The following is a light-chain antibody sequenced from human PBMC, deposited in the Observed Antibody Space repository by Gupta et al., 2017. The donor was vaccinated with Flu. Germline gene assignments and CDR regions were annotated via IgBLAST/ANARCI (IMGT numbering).Light chain of an antibody. V-gene: IGLV2-23*02. CDR3: CSYAGSRNI. CDR1: RSDLGTFNL. Sequence: QSALIQPASVSGSPGESLTIPCTGNRSDLGTFNLVSWFQVHPGQAPKSIIYGVFNRPSGVSDRFSGSKSGNTASLTISRLQAADEADYYCCSYAGSRNILGGGTKVTVL. CDR2: GVF. J-gene: IGLJ2*01.